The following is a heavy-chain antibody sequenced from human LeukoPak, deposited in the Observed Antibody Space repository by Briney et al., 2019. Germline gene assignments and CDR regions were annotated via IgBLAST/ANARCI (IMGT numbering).Heavy chain of an antibody. CDR3: ARLRRLAIIDY. J-gene: IGHJ4*02. CDR1: GGSISTSSYY. V-gene: IGHV4-39*01. D-gene: IGHD3-3*02. CDR2: IFYSGST. Sequence: PSETLSLTCTVSGGSISTSSYYWGWVRQPPGKGLEWIGNIFYSGSTYYSPSLKSRVTISLDTSRNQFSLKLSSVTAADTAVYYCARLRRLAIIDYWGQGTLVTVSS.